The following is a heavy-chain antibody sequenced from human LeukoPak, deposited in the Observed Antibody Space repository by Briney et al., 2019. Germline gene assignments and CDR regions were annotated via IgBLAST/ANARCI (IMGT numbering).Heavy chain of an antibody. CDR1: GGSFSGYY. CDR2: INHSGST. V-gene: IGHV4-34*01. CDR3: ASSFRITIFGVVPRPPLAR. D-gene: IGHD3-3*01. Sequence: SETLSLTCAVDGGSFSGYYWSWIRQSPEEGLEYIGEINHSGSTNYNPSLKSRVTISVDTSKNQFSLKLSSVTAADTAVYYCASSFRITIFGVVPRPPLARWGQGTLVTVSS. J-gene: IGHJ4*02.